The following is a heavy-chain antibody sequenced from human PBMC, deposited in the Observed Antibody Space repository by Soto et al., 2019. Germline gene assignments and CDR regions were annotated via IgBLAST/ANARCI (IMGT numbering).Heavy chain of an antibody. D-gene: IGHD5-12*01. Sequence: QVQLVESGGGVVQSGRSLRLSCAAFGFRFSDYGMHWVRQAPGKGLEWVAVISYDDRNKYYAESVKGRFTISRDNSKSTLYLQMNSLRAEDTAVYYCGTSDIVATMGDFQHWGQGTLVTVST. CDR2: ISYDDRNK. V-gene: IGHV3-30*03. CDR1: GFRFSDYG. CDR3: GTSDIVATMGDFQH. J-gene: IGHJ1*01.